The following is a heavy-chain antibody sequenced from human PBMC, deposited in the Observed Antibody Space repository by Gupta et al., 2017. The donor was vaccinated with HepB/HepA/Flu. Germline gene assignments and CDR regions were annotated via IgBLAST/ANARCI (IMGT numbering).Heavy chain of an antibody. D-gene: IGHD6-13*01. Sequence: EVQLVQSGAEVKKPGESLKISCTVSGYSFTSYWIGWVRQMPGKGLEWMGIIYPGDSDTRYSTSFQGQVTISADKSSSTAYLQWSSLKAAETAMYYCARQGIAAAGPEVPTSESARYYYYGMDVGGQGTTVTVSS. CDR3: ARQGIAAAGPEVPTSESARYYYYGMDV. CDR1: GYSFTSYW. V-gene: IGHV5-51*01. J-gene: IGHJ6*02. CDR2: IYPGDSDT.